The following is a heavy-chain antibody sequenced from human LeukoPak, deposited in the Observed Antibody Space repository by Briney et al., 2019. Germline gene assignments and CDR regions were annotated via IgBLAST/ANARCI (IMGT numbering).Heavy chain of an antibody. Sequence: ASVKVSCKASGYTFTSYAMNWVRQAPGQGLEWMGWINTNTGNPTYAQGFTGRFVFSLDTSVSTAYLQISSLKASDTAMYYCASGYCTNGVCHQKSDYWGQGTLVTVSS. CDR2: INTNTGNP. CDR3: ASGYCTNGVCHQKSDY. CDR1: GYTFTSYA. V-gene: IGHV7-4-1*02. D-gene: IGHD2-8*01. J-gene: IGHJ4*02.